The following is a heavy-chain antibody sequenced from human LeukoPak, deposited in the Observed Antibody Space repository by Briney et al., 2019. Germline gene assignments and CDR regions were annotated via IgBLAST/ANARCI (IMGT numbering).Heavy chain of an antibody. CDR3: ARRPALYFDY. V-gene: IGHV5-51*01. CDR2: IYPADSDT. Sequence: GESLKISCQISGYIFTTYWIAWVRQMPGKGLEWMGVIYPADSDTKYSPSFQGQVTFSVDKSISTAYLQWNSLKASVTAIYYCARRPALYFDYWGQGTLVTVSS. D-gene: IGHD6-6*01. CDR1: GYIFTTYW. J-gene: IGHJ4*02.